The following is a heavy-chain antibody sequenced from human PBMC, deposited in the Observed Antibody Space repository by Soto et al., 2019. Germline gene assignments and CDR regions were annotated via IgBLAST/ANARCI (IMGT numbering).Heavy chain of an antibody. D-gene: IGHD3-3*01. CDR2: IYYSGST. CDR3: ARERYYDFWSGRSPYGMDV. J-gene: IGHJ6*02. Sequence: SETLSLTCTVSGGSISSGDYYWMWIRHPPGKGLEWIGYIYYSGSTYYNPSLKSRVTISVDTSKNQFSLKLSSVTAADTAVYYCARERYYDFWSGRSPYGMDVWGQGTTVTVSS. CDR1: GGSISSGDYY. V-gene: IGHV4-30-4*01.